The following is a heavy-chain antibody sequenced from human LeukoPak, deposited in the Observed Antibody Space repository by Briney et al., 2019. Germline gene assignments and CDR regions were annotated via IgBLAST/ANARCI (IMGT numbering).Heavy chain of an antibody. J-gene: IGHJ4*02. Sequence: SETLSLTCAVYGGSFSGYYWSWVRQPPGKGLEWIGEINHSGSTNYNPSLKSRVTISVDTSKNQFSLKLSSVTAADTAVYYCARNSHYYDSSGFNYWGQGTLVTVSS. D-gene: IGHD3-22*01. CDR1: GGSFSGYY. CDR2: INHSGST. CDR3: ARNSHYYDSSGFNY. V-gene: IGHV4-34*01.